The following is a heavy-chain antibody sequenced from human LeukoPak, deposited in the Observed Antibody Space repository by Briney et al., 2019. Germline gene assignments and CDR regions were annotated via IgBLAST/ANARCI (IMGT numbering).Heavy chain of an antibody. V-gene: IGHV4-38-2*02. CDR2: IYYSGST. D-gene: IGHD3-10*01. CDR3: ATKSYGSGSYYGDFQH. Sequence: SETLSLTCTVSGYSISSGYYWGWIRQPPGKGLEWIGSIYYSGSTYYNPSLKSRVTISVDTSKNQFSLKLSSVTAADTAVYYCATKSYGSGSYYGDFQHWGQGTLVTVSS. J-gene: IGHJ1*01. CDR1: GYSISSGYY.